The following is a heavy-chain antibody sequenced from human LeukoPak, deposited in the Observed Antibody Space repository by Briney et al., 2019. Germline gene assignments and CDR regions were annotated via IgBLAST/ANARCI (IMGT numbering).Heavy chain of an antibody. Sequence: ASVKVSCKPSGYTFTSYAISWLRQAPGQGLEWMGWISTYSGNTNYPQQLQGRITMTIDTSTSTAYMELRSLRSDDTSVYYCARVGARVVTYGNFDYWGQGSLVTVS. V-gene: IGHV1-18*01. CDR1: GYTFTSYA. CDR2: ISTYSGNT. D-gene: IGHD2-21*02. CDR3: ARVGARVVTYGNFDY. J-gene: IGHJ4*02.